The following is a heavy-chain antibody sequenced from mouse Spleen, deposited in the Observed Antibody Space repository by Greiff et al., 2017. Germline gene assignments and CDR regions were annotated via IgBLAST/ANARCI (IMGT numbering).Heavy chain of an antibody. D-gene: IGHD3-2*02. J-gene: IGHJ4*01. CDR3: ARKGAQYYAMDY. CDR1: GYTFTSYT. CDR2: INPSSGYT. V-gene: IGHV1-4*01. Sequence: VQLQQSGAELARPGASVKMSCKASGYTFTSYTMHWVKQRPGQGLEWIGYINPSSGYTKYNQKFKDKATLTADKSSSTAYMQLSSLTSEDSAVYYCARKGAQYYAMDYWGQGTSVTVSS.